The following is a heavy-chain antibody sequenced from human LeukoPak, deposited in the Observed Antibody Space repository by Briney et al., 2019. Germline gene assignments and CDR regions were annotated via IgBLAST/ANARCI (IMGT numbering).Heavy chain of an antibody. V-gene: IGHV5-51*01. J-gene: IGHJ4*02. D-gene: IGHD6-19*01. CDR1: GHSFTNYW. Sequence: GESLKISCKGSGHSFTNYWIGWVRQMPGKGLEWMGIINPGDSDTRYSPSFQGQGTLSADKSTSTAYLQWSSLKASDTAMYYCARAVTGTSLIDYWGQGTLVTVSS. CDR3: ARAVTGTSLIDY. CDR2: INPGDSDT.